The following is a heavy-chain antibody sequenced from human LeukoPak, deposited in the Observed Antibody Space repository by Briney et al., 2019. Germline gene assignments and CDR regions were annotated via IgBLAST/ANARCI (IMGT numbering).Heavy chain of an antibody. V-gene: IGHV3-66*01. Sequence: GGSLRLSCAASGFTVSSNYMSWVRQAPGKGLEWVSVTYSGGSTYYADSVKGRFTISRDNSKNTLYLQMNSLRAEDTAVYYCARGIEVRSGYMDVWGKGTTVTIFS. CDR2: TYSGGST. J-gene: IGHJ6*03. CDR3: ARGIEVRSGYMDV. D-gene: IGHD3-22*01. CDR1: GFTVSSNY.